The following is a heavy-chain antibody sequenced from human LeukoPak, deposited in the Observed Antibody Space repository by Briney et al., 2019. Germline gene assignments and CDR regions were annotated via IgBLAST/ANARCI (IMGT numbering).Heavy chain of an antibody. Sequence: PGGSLRLSCAASGFTFSSYWMSWVRQAPGKGLERVANIKQDGSEKYYVDSVKGRFTISRDNAKNSLYLQMNSLRAEDTALYYCARARGGYDYVWGSYPSELDYWGQGTLVTVSS. J-gene: IGHJ4*02. CDR3: ARARGGYDYVWGSYPSELDY. V-gene: IGHV3-7*03. CDR2: IKQDGSEK. CDR1: GFTFSSYW. D-gene: IGHD3-16*02.